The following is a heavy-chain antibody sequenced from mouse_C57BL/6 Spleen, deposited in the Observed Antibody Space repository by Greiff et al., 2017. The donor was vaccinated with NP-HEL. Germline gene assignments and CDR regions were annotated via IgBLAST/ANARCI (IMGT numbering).Heavy chain of an antibody. CDR3: ARPSNYGYAMDY. CDR2: INPSNGGT. Sequence: QVQLQQPGTELVKPGASVKLSCKASGYTFTSYWMHWVKQRPGQGLEWIGNINPSNGGTNYNEKFKSKATLTVDKSASTAYMQLSSLTSEDSAVYYCARPSNYGYAMDYWGQGTSVTVSS. V-gene: IGHV1-53*01. CDR1: GYTFTSYW. J-gene: IGHJ4*01. D-gene: IGHD2-5*01.